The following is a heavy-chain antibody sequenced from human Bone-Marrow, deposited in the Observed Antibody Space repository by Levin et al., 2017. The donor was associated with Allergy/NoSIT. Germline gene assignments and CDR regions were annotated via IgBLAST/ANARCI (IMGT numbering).Heavy chain of an antibody. CDR2: VSYSGSS. CDR3: ARETDEGFFDY. V-gene: IGHV4-59*02. CDR1: GGSVSSDY. J-gene: IGHJ4*02. Sequence: SETLSLTCAVSGGSVSSDYWGWVRQPPGKGLEWIGYVSYSGSSNYNHIPSLKSRVTISVDTSKNQFSLKLSSVTAADTAVYYCARETDEGFFDYWGQGLLVTVSS.